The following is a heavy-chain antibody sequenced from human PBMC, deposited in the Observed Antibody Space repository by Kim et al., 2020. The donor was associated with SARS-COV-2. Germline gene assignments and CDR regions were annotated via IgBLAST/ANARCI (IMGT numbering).Heavy chain of an antibody. D-gene: IGHD6-19*01. CDR3: ARGVTGYSSGSGDY. J-gene: IGHJ4*02. V-gene: IGHV1-2*02. Sequence: AQKFQGRVTMTRDTSISTAYMEVSRLRSEDTAVYYCARGVTGYSSGSGDYWGQGTLVTVSS.